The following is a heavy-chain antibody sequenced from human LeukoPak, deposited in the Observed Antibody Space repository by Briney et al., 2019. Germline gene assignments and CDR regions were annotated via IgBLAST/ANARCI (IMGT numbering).Heavy chain of an antibody. CDR2: INPSGGST. CDR1: GYTFTSYY. Sequence: ASVKVSCTASGYTFTSYYMHWVRQAPGQGLEWMGIINPSGGSTSYAQKFQDRVTMTRDTSTSTVYMELSSLRSEDTAVYYCARWHSSGNTGLDAFDIWGQGTMVTVSS. CDR3: ARWHSSGNTGLDAFDI. D-gene: IGHD6-19*01. J-gene: IGHJ3*02. V-gene: IGHV1-46*01.